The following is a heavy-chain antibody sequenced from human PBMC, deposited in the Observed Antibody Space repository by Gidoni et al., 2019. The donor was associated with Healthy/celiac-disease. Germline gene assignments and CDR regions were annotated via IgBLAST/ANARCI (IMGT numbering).Heavy chain of an antibody. CDR2: IIPIFGTA. V-gene: IGHV1-69*01. CDR1: GGTFRSYA. Sequence: QVQLVQSGAEVKKPGSAVKVSCKASGGTFRSYAISGVRQAPGQGLEWMGGIIPIFGTANYAQKCQGRVTITAYESTSTAYMGLGSLRSEDTAVYYCARGSDCDVAVAGKYWFDPWGQGTLVTVSS. CDR3: ARGSDCDVAVAGKYWFDP. D-gene: IGHD6-19*01. J-gene: IGHJ5*02.